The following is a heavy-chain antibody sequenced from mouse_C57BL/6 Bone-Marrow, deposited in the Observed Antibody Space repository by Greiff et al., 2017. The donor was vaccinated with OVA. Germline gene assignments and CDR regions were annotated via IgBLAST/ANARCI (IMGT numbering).Heavy chain of an antibody. Sequence: VKLQESGPELVKPGASVKISCKASGYAFSSSWMNWVKQRPGKGLEWIGRIYPGDGDTNYNGKFKGKATLTADKSSSTAYMQLSSLTSEDSAVYFCARLGGYYVGYFDYWGQGTTLTVSS. D-gene: IGHD2-3*01. V-gene: IGHV1-82*01. CDR1: GYAFSSSW. CDR3: ARLGGYYVGYFDY. CDR2: IYPGDGDT. J-gene: IGHJ2*01.